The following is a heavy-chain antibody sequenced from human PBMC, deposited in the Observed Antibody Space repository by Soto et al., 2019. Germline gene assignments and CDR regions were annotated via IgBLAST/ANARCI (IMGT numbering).Heavy chain of an antibody. J-gene: IGHJ4*02. Sequence: GASVKVSCKASGYTFTSYGISWVRQAPGQGLEWMGWISAYNGNTNYAQKLQGRVTMTTDTSTSTAYMELRSLRSDDTAVYYCARDHSSGWYEAHYFDYWGQGTLVTVSS. V-gene: IGHV1-18*01. D-gene: IGHD6-19*01. CDR1: GYTFTSYG. CDR2: ISAYNGNT. CDR3: ARDHSSGWYEAHYFDY.